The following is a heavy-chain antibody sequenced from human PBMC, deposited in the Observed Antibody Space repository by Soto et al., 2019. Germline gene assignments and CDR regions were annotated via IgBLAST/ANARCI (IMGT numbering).Heavy chain of an antibody. CDR3: ARNRVTQSDY. V-gene: IGHV4-30-4*01. Sequence: QVPLQESGPGLVKPSQTLSLTCTVSGGSISSGDYYWSWIRQPPGKGLEWIGYIFYSGSTYYNPSLXSXVXIXXDTSKNQFSLKLSSVTAADTAVYYCARNRVTQSDYWGQGTLVTVSS. CDR2: IFYSGST. CDR1: GGSISSGDYY. D-gene: IGHD2-21*02. J-gene: IGHJ4*02.